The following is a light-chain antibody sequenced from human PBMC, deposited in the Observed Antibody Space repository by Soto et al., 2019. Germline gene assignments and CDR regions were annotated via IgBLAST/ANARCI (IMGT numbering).Light chain of an antibody. J-gene: IGLJ3*02. Sequence: QSALTQPASVSGSPGQSITISCTGTSSDVGSYNLVSWYQQHPGKAPKLMIYEGSKRPTGVSNRFSGSKSANTASLTISGLQHEDEAEYYCCSYGGRSTDVFGGGTKLTVL. CDR3: CSYGGRSTDV. CDR1: SSDVGSYNL. CDR2: EGS. V-gene: IGLV2-23*01.